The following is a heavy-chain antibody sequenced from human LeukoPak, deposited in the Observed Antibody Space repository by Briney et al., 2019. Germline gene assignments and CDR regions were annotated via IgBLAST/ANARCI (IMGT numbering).Heavy chain of an antibody. CDR1: GFTFSSYA. J-gene: IGHJ4*02. Sequence: GGSLRLSCAASGFTFSSYAMHWVRQAPGKGLEWVAVISYDGSNKYHADSVKGRFTISRDNSKNTLYLQMNSLRAEDTAVYYCARDLMVRGVIIYYFDYWGQGTLVTVSS. CDR2: ISYDGSNK. CDR3: ARDLMVRGVIIYYFDY. V-gene: IGHV3-30-3*01. D-gene: IGHD3-10*01.